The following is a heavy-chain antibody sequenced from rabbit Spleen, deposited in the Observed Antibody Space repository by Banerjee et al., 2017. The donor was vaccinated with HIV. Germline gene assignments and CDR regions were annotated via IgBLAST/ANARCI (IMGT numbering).Heavy chain of an antibody. CDR3: ATGAGRGGYGLAL. CDR1: GVSFSGNSY. CDR2: INAITGRA. J-gene: IGHJ4*01. Sequence: QSLEESGGDLVEPGASLTLTCIASGVSFSGNSYMCWVRQAPGKGLQWIACINAITGRAVYATWANGRFTVSRTSSITVTLQMTSLTAADTAAWFCATGAGRGGYGLALWGPGTLVTVS. V-gene: IGHV1S40*01. D-gene: IGHD1-1*01.